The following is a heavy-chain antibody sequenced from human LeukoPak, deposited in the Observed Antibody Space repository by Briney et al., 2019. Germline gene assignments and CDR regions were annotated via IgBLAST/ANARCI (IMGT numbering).Heavy chain of an antibody. D-gene: IGHD3-3*01. CDR1: GGTFSSYA. V-gene: IGHV1-69*05. Sequence: SVKVSCKASGGTFSSYAISWVRQAPGQGLEWMGGIIPTFGTANYAQKFQGRVTITTDESTSTAYMELSSLRSEDTAVYYCARDGAPITIFGVAYNWFDPWGQGTLVTVSS. CDR2: IIPTFGTA. J-gene: IGHJ5*02. CDR3: ARDGAPITIFGVAYNWFDP.